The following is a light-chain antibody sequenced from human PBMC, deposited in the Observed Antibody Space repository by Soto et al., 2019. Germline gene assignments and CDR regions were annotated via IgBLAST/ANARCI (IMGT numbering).Light chain of an antibody. Sequence: EFVLTQSPGTLSLSPGERAALSCRASQSVSNNYLAWYQQKPGQAPRLLVYGASSRATGIPDRFSGRGSGTDFTLTISRLEPEDVAVYYCQQYGSSSTFGQGTKVDIK. CDR3: QQYGSSST. CDR1: QSVSNNY. J-gene: IGKJ1*01. V-gene: IGKV3-20*01. CDR2: GAS.